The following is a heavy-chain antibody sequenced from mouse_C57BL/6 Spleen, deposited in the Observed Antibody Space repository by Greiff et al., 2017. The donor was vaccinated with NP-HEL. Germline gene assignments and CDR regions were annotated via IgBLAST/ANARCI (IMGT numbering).Heavy chain of an antibody. Sequence: EVQLQQSGAELVRPGASVKLSCTASGFNIKDYYMHWVKQRPEQGLEWIGRIDPEDGDTEYAPKFQGKATMTADTSSNTAYLQLSSLTSEDTAVYYCTTRGLTVYSFDYWGQGTTLTVSS. D-gene: IGHD4-1*01. CDR3: TTRGLTVYSFDY. CDR2: IDPEDGDT. CDR1: GFNIKDYY. V-gene: IGHV14-1*01. J-gene: IGHJ2*01.